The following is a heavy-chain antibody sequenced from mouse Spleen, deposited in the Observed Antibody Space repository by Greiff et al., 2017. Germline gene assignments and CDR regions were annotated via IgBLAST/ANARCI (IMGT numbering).Heavy chain of an antibody. CDR2: IYPGGGYT. J-gene: IGHJ2*01. Sequence: VQLQQSGAELVRPGTSVKMSCKASGYTFTNYWIGWAKQRPGHGLEWIGDIYPGGGYTNYNEKFKGKATLTADKSSSTAYMQFSSLTSEDSAIYYCARMGDGYFDYWGQGTTLTVSS. CDR3: ARMGDGYFDY. D-gene: IGHD2-3*01. CDR1: GYTFTNYW. V-gene: IGHV1-63*01.